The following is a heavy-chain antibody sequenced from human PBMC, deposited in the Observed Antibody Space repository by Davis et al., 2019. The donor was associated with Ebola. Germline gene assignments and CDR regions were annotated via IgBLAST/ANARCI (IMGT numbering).Heavy chain of an antibody. Sequence: ASVTVSCMASRYTFTDYNIHWMRQAPGQGLEWLGRVILKSGATNYAQKFQGRVTMTRDTSISTVYMELSSLRYDDTADYYCARGHNYAHEYWGQGTLVTVSS. CDR2: VILKSGAT. CDR3: ARGHNYAHEY. V-gene: IGHV1-2*06. J-gene: IGHJ4*02. CDR1: RYTFTDYN. D-gene: IGHD4-11*01.